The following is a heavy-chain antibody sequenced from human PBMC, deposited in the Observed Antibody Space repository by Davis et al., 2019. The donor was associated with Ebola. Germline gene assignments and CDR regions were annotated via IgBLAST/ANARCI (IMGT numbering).Heavy chain of an antibody. V-gene: IGHV3-7*01. J-gene: IGHJ5*02. D-gene: IGHD3-22*01. CDR3: AREGYYYDSSGYGRYFDL. Sequence: PGGSLRLSCAASGFTFSTYWMSWVRQAPGKGLEWVANIKQDGSEKYYVDSVKGRFTISRDNAKNSLYLQMNSLRAEDTALYYCAREGYYYDSSGYGRYFDLWGQGTLVTVSS. CDR1: GFTFSTYW. CDR2: IKQDGSEK.